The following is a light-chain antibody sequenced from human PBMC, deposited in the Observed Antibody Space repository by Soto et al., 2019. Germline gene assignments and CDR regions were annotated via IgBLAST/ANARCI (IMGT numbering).Light chain of an antibody. Sequence: PGARVTLSCRTSQNVSSSYLTWYQQKPGQAPRLLIYGASTRATSIPARFSGSGSGTDFTLTISSLQPEDFAVYYCQQDYNLPRGTFGQGTKVEIK. CDR3: QQDYNLPRGT. CDR1: QNVSSSY. J-gene: IGKJ1*01. V-gene: IGKV3D-7*01. CDR2: GAS.